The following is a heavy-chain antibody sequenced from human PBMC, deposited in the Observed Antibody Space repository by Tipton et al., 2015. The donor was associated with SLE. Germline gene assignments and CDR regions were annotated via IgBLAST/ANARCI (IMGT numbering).Heavy chain of an antibody. V-gene: IGHV4-59*12. CDR3: ARSTVTFSYYIDV. J-gene: IGHJ6*03. CDR1: GGSISSYY. Sequence: TLSLTCTVSGGSISSYYWSWIRQPPGKGLEWIGYIYYNGNTNYNPSLKSRVTVSVDTSKKNFSLQLTSVTAADTAVYYCARSTVTFSYYIDVWGKGTTVTVSS. CDR2: IYYNGNT. D-gene: IGHD4-11*01.